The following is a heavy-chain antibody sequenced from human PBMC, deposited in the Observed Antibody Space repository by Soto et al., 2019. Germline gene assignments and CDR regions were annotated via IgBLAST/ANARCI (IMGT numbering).Heavy chain of an antibody. J-gene: IGHJ4*02. CDR1: GFAFSNAW. CDR2: IISKTDGGAK. V-gene: IGHV3-15*01. D-gene: IGHD1-1*01. CDR3: AAGTGRTDFDY. Sequence: CAASGFAFSNAWMSWVRQAPGKGLEWVGRIISKTDGGAKDYTAPVKDRFFMSRDDSKNTPYLQMNSLKTEDTAVYYCAAGTGRTDFDYWGQGTLVTVSS.